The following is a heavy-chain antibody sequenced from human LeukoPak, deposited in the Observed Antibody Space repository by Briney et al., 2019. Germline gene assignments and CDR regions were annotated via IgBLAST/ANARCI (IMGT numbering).Heavy chain of an antibody. CDR3: VRILFWSGFFGDS. J-gene: IGHJ4*02. Sequence: SETLSLTCTVSGGSISSGDHYWSRIRQPPGEGLEWIGHIYYGGSTSYKSSLRSRITMSVDTSKNQFSLQLTSVTAADTAVYYCVRILFWSGFFGDSWGQGTLVTVSS. CDR2: IYYGGST. CDR1: GGSISSGDHY. V-gene: IGHV4-30-4*01. D-gene: IGHD3-3*01.